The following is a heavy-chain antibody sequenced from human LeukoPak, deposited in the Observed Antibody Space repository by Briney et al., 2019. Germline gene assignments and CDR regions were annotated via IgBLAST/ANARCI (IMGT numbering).Heavy chain of an antibody. CDR1: GFTFSSYG. CDR3: ARERSSGHFDC. D-gene: IGHD6-19*01. J-gene: IGHJ4*02. CDR2: IWYDGSNK. V-gene: IGHV3-33*01. Sequence: GGSLRLSCAASGFTFSSYGMDWVRQAPGKGLEWVAVIWYDGSNKYYADSVKGRFTISRDNSKNTLYLQMNSLRAEDTAVYYCARERSSGHFDCWGQGTLVTVSS.